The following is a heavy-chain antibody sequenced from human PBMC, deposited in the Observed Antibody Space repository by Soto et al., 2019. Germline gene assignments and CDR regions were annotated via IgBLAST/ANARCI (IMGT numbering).Heavy chain of an antibody. J-gene: IGHJ4*02. V-gene: IGHV1-69*13. CDR2: IIPIFGTA. Sequence: GASVKVSCKASGGTFSSYAISWVRQAPGQGLEWMGGIIPIFGTANYAQKFRGRVTITADESTSTAYMELSSLRSEDTAVYYCASLTIFGVVISGHFDYWGQGTLVTVSS. CDR3: ASLTIFGVVISGHFDY. CDR1: GGTFSSYA. D-gene: IGHD3-3*01.